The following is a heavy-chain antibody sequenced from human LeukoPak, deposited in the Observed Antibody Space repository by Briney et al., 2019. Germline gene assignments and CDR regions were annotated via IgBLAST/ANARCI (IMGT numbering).Heavy chain of an antibody. CDR2: INPNSGGT. J-gene: IGHJ3*02. CDR3: ARRTVVTPGAFDI. Sequence: GASVKVSCKASGYTFTGCYMHWVRQAPGHGLEWMGWINPNSGGTNYAQKFQGRVTMTRDTSISTAYMELSRLRSDDTAVYYCARRTVVTPGAFDIWGQGTMVTVSS. CDR1: GYTFTGCY. D-gene: IGHD4-23*01. V-gene: IGHV1-2*02.